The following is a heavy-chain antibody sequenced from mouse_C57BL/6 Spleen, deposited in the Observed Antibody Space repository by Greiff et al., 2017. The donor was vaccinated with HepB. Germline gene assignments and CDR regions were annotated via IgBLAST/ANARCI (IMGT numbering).Heavy chain of an antibody. J-gene: IGHJ4*01. CDR3: ARHETLYGYDYYAMDY. CDR1: GYTFTEYT. V-gene: IGHV1-62-2*01. Sequence: LVESGAELVKPGASVKLSCKASGYTFTEYTIHWVKQRSGQGLEWIGWFYPGSGSIKYNEKFKDKATLTADKSSSTVYMELSRLTSEDSAVYFCARHETLYGYDYYAMDYWGQGTSVTVSS. D-gene: IGHD2-2*01. CDR2: FYPGSGSI.